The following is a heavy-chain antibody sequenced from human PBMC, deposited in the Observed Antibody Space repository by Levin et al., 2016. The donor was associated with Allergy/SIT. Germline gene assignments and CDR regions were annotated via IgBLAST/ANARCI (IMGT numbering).Heavy chain of an antibody. D-gene: IGHD2-15*01. Sequence: WIRQPPGKGLEWIGEINHSGSTNYNPSLKSRVTTSVDTSKNQFSLKLSSVTAADTAVYYCARARGIVVVVAATRGWFDPWGQGTLVTVSS. J-gene: IGHJ5*02. V-gene: IGHV4-34*01. CDR3: ARARGIVVVVAATRGWFDP. CDR2: INHSGST.